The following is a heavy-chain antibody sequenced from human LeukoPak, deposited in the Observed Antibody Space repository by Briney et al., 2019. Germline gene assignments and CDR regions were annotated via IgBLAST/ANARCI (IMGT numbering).Heavy chain of an antibody. CDR1: GFTFSSYA. V-gene: IGHV3-23*01. J-gene: IGHJ4*02. CDR2: ISDSGGSA. Sequence: GGSLRLSCAASGFTFSSYAMSWVRQAPGKGPEWVSTISDSGGSAYYADSVKGRFTISRDNSKNTLYLQMNSLGGEDTAVYYCAKSSYGSGTYYGGFDYWGQGTLVTVSS. D-gene: IGHD3-10*01. CDR3: AKSSYGSGTYYGGFDY.